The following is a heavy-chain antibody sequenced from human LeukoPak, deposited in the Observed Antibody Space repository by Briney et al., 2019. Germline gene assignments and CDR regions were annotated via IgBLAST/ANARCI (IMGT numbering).Heavy chain of an antibody. D-gene: IGHD3-3*01. J-gene: IGHJ4*02. CDR3: AKDFWSGYYPNS. CDR1: GFTFSSSW. CDR2: SGSGGST. Sequence: GGSLRLSCAASGFTFSSSWMSWVRQAPGKGLEWVSGSGSGGSTYYADSVKGRFTVSRDNSRNTVYLQMNSLRADDTAVYYCAKDFWSGYYPNSWGQGTLVTVSS. V-gene: IGHV3-23*01.